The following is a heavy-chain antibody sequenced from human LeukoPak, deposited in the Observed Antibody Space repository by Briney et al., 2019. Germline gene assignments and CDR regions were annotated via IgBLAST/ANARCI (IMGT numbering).Heavy chain of an antibody. D-gene: IGHD3-16*01. Sequence: GESLKISCKGSGYRFTSYWIAWVRQKPGKGLELMGIISPANSETLYSPSFQGQVTMSADSSTAYLQWSSLKASGTAIYYCARRGGNWLDPWGQGTLVTVSS. CDR2: ISPANSET. V-gene: IGHV5-51*01. J-gene: IGHJ5*02. CDR3: ARRGGNWLDP. CDR1: GYRFTSYW.